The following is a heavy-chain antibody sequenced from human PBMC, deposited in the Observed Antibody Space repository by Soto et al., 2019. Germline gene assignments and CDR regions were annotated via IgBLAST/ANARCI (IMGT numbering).Heavy chain of an antibody. J-gene: IGHJ6*02. D-gene: IGHD7-27*01. Sequence: QVQVVQSGVEVRRPGSSVKVSCKASGDTFKNCVISWVRQAPGQGLEWMGGIIPLFGTTDFDQRCQGRLTITAYESTTTAYMDLSRLISEDTATYYCAAELGFGKVSVVCGQGTTVIVSS. CDR2: IIPLFGTT. V-gene: IGHV1-69*01. CDR3: AAELGFGKVSVV. CDR1: GDTFKNCV.